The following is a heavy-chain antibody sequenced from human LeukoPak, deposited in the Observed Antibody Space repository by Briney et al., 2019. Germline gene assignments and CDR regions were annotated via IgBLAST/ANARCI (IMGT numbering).Heavy chain of an antibody. V-gene: IGHV1-8*01. D-gene: IGHD3/OR15-3a*01. CDR2: MHPNSGNT. CDR1: GYTFTSYE. J-gene: IGHJ6*02. CDR3: SRGVLWTSRASMDV. Sequence: ASVKVSCTASGYTFTSYEIYWVRQATGQGLEWMGWMHPNSGNTVYAQKLQGRVTMTRNTSISTAYMEQSTLRSEDTAVYYCSRGVLWTSRASMDVWGQGTTVTVSS.